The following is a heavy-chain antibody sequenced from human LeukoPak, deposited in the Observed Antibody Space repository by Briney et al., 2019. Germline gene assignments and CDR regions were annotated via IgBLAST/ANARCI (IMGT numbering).Heavy chain of an antibody. D-gene: IGHD2-2*01. Sequence: ASVKVSCKASGYTFTSYYMHWVRQAPGQGLEWMGWINPNSGGTNYAQKFQGRVTMTRDTSISTAYMELSRLRSDDTAVYYCARESPYCSSTSCFEFDYWGQGTLVTVSS. CDR3: ARESPYCSSTSCFEFDY. CDR1: GYTFTSYY. V-gene: IGHV1-2*02. CDR2: INPNSGGT. J-gene: IGHJ4*02.